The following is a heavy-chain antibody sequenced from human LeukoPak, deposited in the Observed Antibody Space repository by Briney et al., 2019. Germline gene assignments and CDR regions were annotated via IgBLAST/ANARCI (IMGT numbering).Heavy chain of an antibody. CDR3: ARRTLGYSSSVYYFDY. CDR2: IYYSGST. J-gene: IGHJ4*02. CDR1: GGSLSSSSYY. V-gene: IGHV4-39*01. D-gene: IGHD5-18*01. Sequence: PSETLSLTCTVSGGSLSSSSYYWGWIRQPPGKGLEWIGSIYYSGSTYYNPSLKSRVTISVDTSKNQFSLKLSSVTAADTAVYYCARRTLGYSSSVYYFDYWGQGTLVTVSS.